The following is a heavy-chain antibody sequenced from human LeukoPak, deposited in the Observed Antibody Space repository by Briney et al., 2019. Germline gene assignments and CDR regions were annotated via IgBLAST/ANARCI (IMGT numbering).Heavy chain of an antibody. CDR3: ARGGDSYYDILTGYYTGGGFDY. Sequence: SETLSLTCTVSGGSISSGDYYWSWIRQPPGKGLEWIGYIYYSGSTYYNPSLKSRVTISVDTSKNQFSLKLSSVTAADTAVYYCARGGDSYYDILTGYYTGGGFDYWGQGTLVTVSS. CDR2: IYYSGST. D-gene: IGHD3-9*01. CDR1: GGSISSGDYY. V-gene: IGHV4-30-4*02. J-gene: IGHJ4*02.